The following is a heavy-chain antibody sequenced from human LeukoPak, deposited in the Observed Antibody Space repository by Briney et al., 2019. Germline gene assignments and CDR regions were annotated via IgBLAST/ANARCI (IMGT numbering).Heavy chain of an antibody. CDR1: GFTFSSYA. CDR2: ISGSGGST. V-gene: IGHV3-23*01. J-gene: IGHJ6*04. CDR3: AELGITMIGGV. Sequence: GGSLRLSCAASGFTFSSYAMHWVRQAPGKGLEWVSAISGSGGSTYYADSVKGRFTISRDNSKNSLYLQMNSLRAEDTAVYYCAELGITMIGGVWGKGTTVTISS. D-gene: IGHD3-10*02.